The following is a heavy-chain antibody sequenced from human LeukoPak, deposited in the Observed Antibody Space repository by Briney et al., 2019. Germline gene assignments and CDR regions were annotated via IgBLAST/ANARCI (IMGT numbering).Heavy chain of an antibody. J-gene: IGHJ4*02. CDR2: IHYSGAT. Sequence: SETLSLTCTVSGGSISYDHWSWIRQSPGKRLEWIGYIHYSGATNYSPSLKSRVTISVDTSKNQFSLKLSSVTAADTALYYCATLRGASTAVFDSWGQGALVTVSS. V-gene: IGHV4-59*08. D-gene: IGHD2-21*02. CDR1: GGSISYDH. CDR3: ATLRGASTAVFDS.